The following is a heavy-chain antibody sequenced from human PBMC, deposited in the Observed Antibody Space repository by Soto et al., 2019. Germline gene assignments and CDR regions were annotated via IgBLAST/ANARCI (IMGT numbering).Heavy chain of an antibody. Sequence: GGSLRLSCAASGFTFSSYSMNWVRQAPGKGLEWVSSISSSSSYIYYADSVKGRFTISRDNAKNSLYLQMNSLRAEDTAVYYCARASIAAAGGAFDIWGQGTMVTVSS. D-gene: IGHD6-13*01. CDR2: ISSSSSYI. CDR3: ARASIAAAGGAFDI. J-gene: IGHJ3*02. CDR1: GFTFSSYS. V-gene: IGHV3-21*01.